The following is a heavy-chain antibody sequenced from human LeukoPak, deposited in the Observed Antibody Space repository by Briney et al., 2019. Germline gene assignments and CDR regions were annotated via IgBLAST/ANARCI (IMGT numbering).Heavy chain of an antibody. J-gene: IGHJ4*02. V-gene: IGHV3-21*01. CDR3: ARRSGSYDY. CDR2: ISGRGDYL. D-gene: IGHD1-26*01. CDR1: GFTFSTYS. Sequence: PGGSLRLSCAASGFTFSTYSMNWVRQAPGKGLEWVASISGRGDYLYYADSVQGRFTISRDNAKNSVFLQMNSLRADDTAVYYCARRSGSYDYWGQGTPVIVSS.